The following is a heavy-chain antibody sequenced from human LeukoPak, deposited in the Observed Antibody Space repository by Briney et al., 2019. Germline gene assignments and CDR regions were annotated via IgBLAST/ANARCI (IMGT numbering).Heavy chain of an antibody. CDR3: ARTARHLDY. Sequence: GGSLRLSCAASGFTFSNHNMDWVRQAPGKGLEWISYISSSSSTIYYADSVKGRFTISRDNAKNSLYLQMNSLRAEDTAVYYCARTARHLDYWGQGTLVTVSS. CDR1: GFTFSNHN. J-gene: IGHJ4*02. V-gene: IGHV3-48*01. CDR2: ISSSSSTI. D-gene: IGHD5-18*01.